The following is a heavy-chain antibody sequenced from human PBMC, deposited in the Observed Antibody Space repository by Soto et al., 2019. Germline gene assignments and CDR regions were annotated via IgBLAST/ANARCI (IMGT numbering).Heavy chain of an antibody. V-gene: IGHV3-7*01. CDR3: ASLQLELHFYYYYYMDV. D-gene: IGHD1-7*01. Sequence: GGSLRISCAASGVTFSRYWMSWVRQAQGKGLEWVANIKQDGSEKYYVDSVKGRFTISRDNAKNSLYLQMNSLRAEDTAVYYCASLQLELHFYYYYYMDVWGKGTTVTVSS. CDR1: GVTFSRYW. J-gene: IGHJ6*03. CDR2: IKQDGSEK.